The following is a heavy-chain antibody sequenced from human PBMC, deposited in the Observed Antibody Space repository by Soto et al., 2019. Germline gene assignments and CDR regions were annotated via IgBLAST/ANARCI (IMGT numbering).Heavy chain of an antibody. CDR1: GFTVSSNY. V-gene: IGHV3-66*01. Sequence: EVQLVESGGGLVQPGGSLRLSCAASGFTVSSNYMTWVRQAPGKGLEWVSIIYSGGSTYYADSVKGRFTISRDNSKNTLYLQMHSLRAEDTAVYYCARARDNSGGEWGRWGQGTLVTVSS. D-gene: IGHD6-19*01. CDR3: ARARDNSGGEWGR. J-gene: IGHJ4*02. CDR2: IYSGGST.